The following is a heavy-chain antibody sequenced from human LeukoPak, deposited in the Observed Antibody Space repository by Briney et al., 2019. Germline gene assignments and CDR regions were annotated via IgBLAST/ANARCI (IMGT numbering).Heavy chain of an antibody. CDR2: ISGSGGST. CDR1: GFTFSSYA. J-gene: IGHJ4*02. Sequence: PGGSLRLSCAASGFTFSSYAMSWVRQAPGKGLEWVSAISGSGGSTYYADSVKGRFTISRDNSKNTLYLQMNSLRAEDTAVYYCAKDSDTEPYSSSWPPLDYWGQGTLVTVSS. CDR3: AKDSDTEPYSSSWPPLDY. D-gene: IGHD6-13*01. V-gene: IGHV3-23*01.